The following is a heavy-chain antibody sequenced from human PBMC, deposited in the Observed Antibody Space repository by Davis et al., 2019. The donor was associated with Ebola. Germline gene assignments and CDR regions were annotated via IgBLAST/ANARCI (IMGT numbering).Heavy chain of an antibody. CDR3: ARATYYYDSSGSVGY. V-gene: IGHV3-23*01. J-gene: IGHJ4*02. CDR1: GFTFSSYA. CDR2: ISGSGGST. Sequence: GGSLRLSCAASGFTFSSYAMSWVRQAPGKGLEWVSAISGSGGSTYYADSVKGRFTISRDNAKNSLYLQMNSLRAEDTAVYYCARATYYYDSSGSVGYWGQGTLVTVSS. D-gene: IGHD3-22*01.